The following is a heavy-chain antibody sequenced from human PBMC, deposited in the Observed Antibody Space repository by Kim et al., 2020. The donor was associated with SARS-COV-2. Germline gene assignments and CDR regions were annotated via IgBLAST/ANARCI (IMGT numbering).Heavy chain of an antibody. J-gene: IGHJ4*02. D-gene: IGHD3-10*01. V-gene: IGHV3-21*01. Sequence: GGSLRLSCAASGFTFSSYSMNWVRQAPGKGLEWVSSISSSSSYIYYADSVKGRFTISRDNAKNSLYLQMNSLRAEDTAVYYCARAGWGFGELLYLFYWGQGTLVTVSS. CDR1: GFTFSSYS. CDR2: ISSSSSYI. CDR3: ARAGWGFGELLYLFY.